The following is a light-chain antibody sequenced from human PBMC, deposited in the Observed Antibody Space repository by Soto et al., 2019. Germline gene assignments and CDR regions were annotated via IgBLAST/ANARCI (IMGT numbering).Light chain of an antibody. CDR1: QSVSSN. CDR2: GAF. J-gene: IGKJ1*01. CDR3: QQYNDWPLT. V-gene: IGKV3-15*01. Sequence: EIVMTPSPVTLSVSPGERVNLSCRASQSVSSNLAWYQQKPRQAPRLLIYGAFTRATGIPARCSGTGSGTEFTLTISSLQSEDVALYYCQQYNDWPLTFGQGTKVDIK.